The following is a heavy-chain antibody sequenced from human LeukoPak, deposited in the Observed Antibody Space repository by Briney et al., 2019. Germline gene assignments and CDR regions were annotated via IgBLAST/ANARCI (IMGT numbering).Heavy chain of an antibody. CDR3: ASNMRVISAFDI. CDR2: SYIRGST. Sequence: SETLSLTCTVSDYSISGYYWSWIRQSPGKGLEWIGYSYIRGSTKHNPSLKSRVTISVDTSYNQVSLRLRSVTAADTAVYYCASNMRVISAFDIWGHGTMVTVSS. V-gene: IGHV4-4*09. D-gene: IGHD2-21*01. J-gene: IGHJ3*02. CDR1: DYSISGYY.